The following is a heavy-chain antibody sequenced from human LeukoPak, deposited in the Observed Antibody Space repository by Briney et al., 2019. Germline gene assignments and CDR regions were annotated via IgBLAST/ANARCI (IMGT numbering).Heavy chain of an antibody. CDR2: IYPGDSDT. Sequence: GESLKISCKGSGYSFTSYWIGWVRQMPGKGLEWMGIIYPGDSDTRYSPSFQGQVTISADKSISTAYLQWSSLKASDTALYYCAREYSSFDYYMDVWGKGTTVTVSS. CDR1: GYSFTSYW. V-gene: IGHV5-51*01. CDR3: AREYSSFDYYMDV. D-gene: IGHD6-6*01. J-gene: IGHJ6*03.